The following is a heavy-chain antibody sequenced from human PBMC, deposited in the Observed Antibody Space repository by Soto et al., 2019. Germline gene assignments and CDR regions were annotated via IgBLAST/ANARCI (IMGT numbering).Heavy chain of an antibody. V-gene: IGHV4-39*01. D-gene: IGHD3-22*01. CDR1: GGSISSSSYY. Sequence: KASETLSLTCTVSGGSISSSSYYWGWIRQPPGKGLEWIGSIYYSGSTYYNPSLKSRVTISVDTSKNQFSLKLSSVTAADAAVYYCARHTPYYYDSSGYPYYFDYWGQGTLVTVSS. CDR2: IYYSGST. CDR3: ARHTPYYYDSSGYPYYFDY. J-gene: IGHJ4*02.